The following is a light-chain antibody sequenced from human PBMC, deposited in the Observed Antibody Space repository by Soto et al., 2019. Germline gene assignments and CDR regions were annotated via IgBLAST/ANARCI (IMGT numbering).Light chain of an antibody. Sequence: TPPAYVSWSPWQSIPLSYTGNHLDVGAHNFVSWYQQHPGKAPKLIFYEVSNRPPGLSDRFSGSKSGTTASLTISGLQAEDEADYFCSSYTTNKTLLFGGGTK. J-gene: IGLJ2*01. CDR2: EVS. V-gene: IGLV2-14*01. CDR1: HLDVGAHNF. CDR3: SSYTTNKTLL.